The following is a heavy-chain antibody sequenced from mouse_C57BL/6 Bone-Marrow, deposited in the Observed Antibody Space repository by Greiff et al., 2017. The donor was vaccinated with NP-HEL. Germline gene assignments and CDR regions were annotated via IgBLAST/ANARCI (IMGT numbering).Heavy chain of an antibody. CDR2: INPNNGGT. V-gene: IGHV1-22*01. CDR1: GYTFTDYN. CDR3: ANYSNYVGYFDY. J-gene: IGHJ2*01. Sequence: EVQLQQSGPELVKPGASVKMSCKASGYTFTDYNMHWVKQSHGKSLEWIGYINPNNGGTSSNQKLKGKATLTVNKSTSTAYMELRSLTSEDSAVYYGANYSNYVGYFDYWGQGTTLTVSS. D-gene: IGHD2-5*01.